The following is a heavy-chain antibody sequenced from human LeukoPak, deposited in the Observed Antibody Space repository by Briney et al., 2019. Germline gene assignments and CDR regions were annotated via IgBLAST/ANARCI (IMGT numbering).Heavy chain of an antibody. Sequence: ASVKVSCRASGYTFTSYGIIWGRQAPGHGLEGMGWISAYNGNTNYAQKLQGRVTMTTDTSTSTAYMELRSLRSDDTAVYYCARDTDTAMVTNDAFDIWGQGTMVTVSS. J-gene: IGHJ3*02. V-gene: IGHV1-18*01. D-gene: IGHD5-18*01. CDR1: GYTFTSYG. CDR2: ISAYNGNT. CDR3: ARDTDTAMVTNDAFDI.